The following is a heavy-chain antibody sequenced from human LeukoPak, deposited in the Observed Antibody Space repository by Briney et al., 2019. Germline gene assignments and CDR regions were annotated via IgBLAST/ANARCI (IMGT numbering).Heavy chain of an antibody. CDR1: GFTFSSYS. J-gene: IGHJ4*02. Sequence: GGSLRLSCAASGFTFSSYSMNWVRQAPGKGLEWVSSISSSSSYICYADSVKGRFTISRDNAKNSLYLQMNSLRAEDTAVYYCAREDYDFWSGYYSKVNFDYWGQGTLVTVSS. D-gene: IGHD3-3*01. V-gene: IGHV3-21*01. CDR2: ISSSSSYI. CDR3: AREDYDFWSGYYSKVNFDY.